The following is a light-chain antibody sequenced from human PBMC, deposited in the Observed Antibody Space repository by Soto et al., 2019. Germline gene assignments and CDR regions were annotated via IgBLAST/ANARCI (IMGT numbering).Light chain of an antibody. CDR1: HSISRN. CDR2: AAS. Sequence: DIPLTQSPSSLSASVGDRVTITCRASHSISRNLNWYQQKPGKAPKLLIYAASSLQSGVPARFSGSGSGTDFTLTISSLQPEDFATYSCQQSYSTPWTFGQGTKVEIK. V-gene: IGKV1-39*01. CDR3: QQSYSTPWT. J-gene: IGKJ1*01.